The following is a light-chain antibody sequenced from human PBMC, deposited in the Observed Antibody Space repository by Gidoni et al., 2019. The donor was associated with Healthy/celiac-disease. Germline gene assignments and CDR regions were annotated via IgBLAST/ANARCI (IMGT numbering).Light chain of an antibody. CDR3: QKYNSAPPWT. CDR2: AAS. CDR1: QGISNY. J-gene: IGKJ3*01. Sequence: DIQMTQSPSSLSASVGDRVTITCRASQGISNYLAWYQQKPGKVPKLLIYAASTLQSGVPSRFSGRGSGTDFTLTISSLQPEDVATYYCQKYNSAPPWTFXPXTKVXIK. V-gene: IGKV1-27*01.